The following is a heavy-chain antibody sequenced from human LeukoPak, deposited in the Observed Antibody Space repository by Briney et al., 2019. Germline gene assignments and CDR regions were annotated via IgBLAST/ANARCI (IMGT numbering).Heavy chain of an antibody. CDR1: GYTFPANY. D-gene: IGHD1-1*01. Sequence: GASLKVSCKASGYTFPANYMHWVRQAGGQGLGWMGWIDPNSGGSNCAQKFEGRVTKTRETSISTAYMELSRLSSDDTAVYYCARVQVSDDNWGFFDYWGQGTLVTVSS. CDR2: IDPNSGGS. J-gene: IGHJ4*02. V-gene: IGHV1-2*02. CDR3: ARVQVSDDNWGFFDY.